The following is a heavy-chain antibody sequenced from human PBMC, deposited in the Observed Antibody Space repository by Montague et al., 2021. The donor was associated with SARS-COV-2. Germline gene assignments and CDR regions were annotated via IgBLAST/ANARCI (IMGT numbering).Heavy chain of an antibody. Sequence: SLIPGDRVWSNTAAWNWIRQSPSGGLEWLGRTNYRSKWTSDYATSVEGRISIDPDTSKNQFFLHLRSVTPEDTGVYYCVRDTGSAQAGFDAWGQGTLVTVSS. V-gene: IGHV6-1*01. CDR2: TNYRSKWTS. CDR3: VRDTGSAQAGFDA. D-gene: IGHD4-17*01. J-gene: IGHJ4*02. CDR1: GDRVWSNTAA.